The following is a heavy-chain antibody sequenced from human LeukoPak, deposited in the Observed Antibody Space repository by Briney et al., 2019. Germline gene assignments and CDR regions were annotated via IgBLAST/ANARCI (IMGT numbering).Heavy chain of an antibody. CDR2: IRSKAYGGTT. J-gene: IGHJ6*03. V-gene: IGHV3-49*04. D-gene: IGHD3-16*02. CDR3: ARGRRLGELSFLGALDFSYDMDV. CDR1: GFTFGDYA. Sequence: GRSLRLSCTTSGFTFGDYAMTWVRQAPGKGLEWVSFIRSKAYGGTTEYAASVNGRFTISRDDSKSIAYLQMNSLKIEDTAVYFCARGRRLGELSFLGALDFSYDMDVWGKGTTVTVSS.